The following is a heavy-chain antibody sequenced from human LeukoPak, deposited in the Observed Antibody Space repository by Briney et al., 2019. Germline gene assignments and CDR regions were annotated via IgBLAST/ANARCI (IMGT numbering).Heavy chain of an antibody. CDR3: ARGLRLDSSGWYYGAFDI. CDR1: GYTFTSYY. V-gene: IGHV1-2*06. D-gene: IGHD6-19*01. J-gene: IGHJ3*02. Sequence: ASLKVSCKASGYTFTSYYMHWVRQAPGQGLEWMGRINPNSGGTNYAQKFQGRVTMTRDTSISTAYMELSRLRSDDTAVYYCARGLRLDSSGWYYGAFDIWGKGTMVTVSS. CDR2: INPNSGGT.